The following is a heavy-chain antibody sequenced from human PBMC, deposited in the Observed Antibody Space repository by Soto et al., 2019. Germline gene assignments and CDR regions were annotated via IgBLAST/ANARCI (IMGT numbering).Heavy chain of an antibody. V-gene: IGHV4-59*01. Sequence: PETLSLTCTVSGGSISTYYSSWIRQPPGKGLEWIGYIYYSGSTNYNPSINSRVTISVDTSKNQFSRKLSSVTAADTSVYYCARDGAIRSYYGMDVWGQGTTVTVSS. J-gene: IGHJ6*02. D-gene: IGHD2-21*01. CDR2: IYYSGST. CDR3: ARDGAIRSYYGMDV. CDR1: GGSISTYY.